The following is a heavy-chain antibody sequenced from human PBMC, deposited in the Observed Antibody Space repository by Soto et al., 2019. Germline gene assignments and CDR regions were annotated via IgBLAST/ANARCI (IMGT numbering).Heavy chain of an antibody. CDR2: IYHSGST. Sequence: PSVPQCHPCTVSYGYISSGIYYWSWIRQPPGKGLEWIGYIYHSGSTYYNPSLKSRVTISVDRSKNQFSLKLSSVTAADTAVYYCARVPDRWGQGTLVTVSS. CDR3: ARVPDR. V-gene: IGHV4-30-2*01. D-gene: IGHD2-2*01. CDR1: YGYISSGIYY. J-gene: IGHJ5*02.